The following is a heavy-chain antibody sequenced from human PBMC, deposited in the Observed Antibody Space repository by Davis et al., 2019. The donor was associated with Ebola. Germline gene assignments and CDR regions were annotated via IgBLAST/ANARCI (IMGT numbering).Heavy chain of an antibody. Sequence: SETLSLTCTVSGGSISSYYWSWIRQPPGKGLEWIGYIYYSGSTNYNPSLKSRVTISVDTSKNQFSLKLSSVTAADTAVYYCARSGLYDFWSGYKYYYYGMDVWGQGTTVTVSS. CDR1: GGSISSYY. CDR3: ARSGLYDFWSGYKYYYYGMDV. J-gene: IGHJ6*02. V-gene: IGHV4-59*01. D-gene: IGHD3-3*01. CDR2: IYYSGST.